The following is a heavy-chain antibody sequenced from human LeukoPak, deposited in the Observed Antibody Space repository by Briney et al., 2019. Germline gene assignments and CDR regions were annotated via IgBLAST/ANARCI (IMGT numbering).Heavy chain of an antibody. CDR3: AKVEATYVSGSYYPWVY. J-gene: IGHJ4*02. Sequence: GGSLRLSCAASGFTFSSYALHWVRQAPGKGLEWVAVISCDGSTKYYADSAKGRFTISGDNSKNTLDLQMNTRRAEDTAVYYCAKVEATYVSGSYYPWVYWGQGTLVTVSS. CDR2: ISCDGSTK. V-gene: IGHV3-30-3*02. CDR1: GFTFSSYA. D-gene: IGHD3-10*01.